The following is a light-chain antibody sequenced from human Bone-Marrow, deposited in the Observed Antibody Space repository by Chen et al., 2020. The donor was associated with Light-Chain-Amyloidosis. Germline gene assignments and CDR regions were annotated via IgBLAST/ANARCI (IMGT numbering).Light chain of an antibody. CDR3: QQYYSTPYT. CDR2: WAS. V-gene: IGKV4-1*01. Sequence: DIVMTQSPDSLAVSLGERATINCKSSQSVLYSPNNKNYLGWHQQKPGQPPKVLIYWASTRASGVPDRFSGGGSGTDFTLTISSLQAEDVAIYYCQQYYSTPYTFGLGTKVEIK. J-gene: IGKJ2*01. CDR1: QSVLYSPNNKNY.